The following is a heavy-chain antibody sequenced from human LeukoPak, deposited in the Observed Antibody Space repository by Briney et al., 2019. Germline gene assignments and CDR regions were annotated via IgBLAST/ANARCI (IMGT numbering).Heavy chain of an antibody. CDR2: IWYDGHNK. D-gene: IGHD6-19*01. CDR3: AREWGLIAVAGGPGY. CDR1: GFTFSRYG. J-gene: IGHJ4*02. Sequence: GGSLRLSCAAPGFTFSRYGMPWVRQAPGKGLEWLAIIWYDGHNKCYADSVKGRFTISRDNSKNTLFLEMNDLRAEDTALYYCAREWGLIAVAGGPGYWGQGTLVTVSS. V-gene: IGHV3-33*01.